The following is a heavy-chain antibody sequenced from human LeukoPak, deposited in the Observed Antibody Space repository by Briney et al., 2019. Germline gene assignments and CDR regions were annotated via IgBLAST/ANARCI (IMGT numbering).Heavy chain of an antibody. CDR2: INPNSGGT. CDR1: GYTFTGYY. V-gene: IGHV1-2*02. Sequence: ASVKVSCKASGYTFTGYYMHWVRQAPGQGLEWMGWINPNSGGTNYAQKFQGRVTMTRDTSISTAYMELSRLRSDDTAVYYCARDLGGYCTNGACSGRDYWGQGTLVTVSS. D-gene: IGHD2-8*01. J-gene: IGHJ4*02. CDR3: ARDLGGYCTNGACSGRDY.